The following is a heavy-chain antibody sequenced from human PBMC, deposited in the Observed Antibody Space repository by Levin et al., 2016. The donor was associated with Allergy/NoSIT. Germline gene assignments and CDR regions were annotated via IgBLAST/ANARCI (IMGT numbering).Heavy chain of an antibody. J-gene: IGHJ3*01. CDR1: GFTFSNNN. D-gene: IGHD1-1*01. CDR3: VKDEATGGRGDAFHL. CDR2: IYSGGST. Sequence: GGSLRLSCAASGFTFSNNNMSWVRQAPGKGLEWVSLIYSGGSTYYADSVKGRFTISRDNPKNTLYLQMNSLRGDDTAIYFCVKDEATGGRGDAFHLWGQGTLVTVSS. V-gene: IGHV3-53*05.